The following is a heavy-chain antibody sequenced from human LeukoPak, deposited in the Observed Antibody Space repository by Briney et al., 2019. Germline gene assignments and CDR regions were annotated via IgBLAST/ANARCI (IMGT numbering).Heavy chain of an antibody. V-gene: IGHV1-2*02. CDR3: ARDRATSSDWFGRDDFDY. Sequence: ASVKVSCKASGYSFTGHYMHWVRQAPGQGPEWMGWIDPKNDDTNIAQKFRGRVTMTRDTSNNTVYMDLSALISDDTAVYYCARDRATSSDWFGRDDFDYWGQGTLVTVSP. CDR1: GYSFTGHY. J-gene: IGHJ4*02. CDR2: IDPKNDDT. D-gene: IGHD6-19*01.